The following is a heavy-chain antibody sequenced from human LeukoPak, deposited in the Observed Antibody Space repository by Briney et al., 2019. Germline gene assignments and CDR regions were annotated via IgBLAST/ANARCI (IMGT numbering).Heavy chain of an antibody. CDR3: ASLGGGFFGEFFQRPSDY. Sequence: GGSLRLSCAASGFNFKTYGVHWVRQAPGKGLEWVALISFDGRSEYYTDSVKGRFSISRDNSRNTLYLQMNSLRAGDTAVYFCASLGGGFFGEFFQRPSDYWGQGTLVTVSS. D-gene: IGHD3-10*01. CDR1: GFNFKTYG. CDR2: ISFDGRSE. V-gene: IGHV3-30*03. J-gene: IGHJ4*02.